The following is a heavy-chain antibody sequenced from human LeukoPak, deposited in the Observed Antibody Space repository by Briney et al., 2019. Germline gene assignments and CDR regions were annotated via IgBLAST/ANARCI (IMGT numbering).Heavy chain of an antibody. D-gene: IGHD3-9*01. J-gene: IGHJ6*03. Sequence: PGGSLRLSCAASGFTFSSYWMSWVRQAPGKGLEWVANIKQDGSEKYYVDSVKGRFTISRDNAKNSLYLQMNSLRAEDTAVYYCARDFNYDILTGKRDYMDVWGKGTTVTISS. CDR3: ARDFNYDILTGKRDYMDV. V-gene: IGHV3-7*01. CDR2: IKQDGSEK. CDR1: GFTFSSYW.